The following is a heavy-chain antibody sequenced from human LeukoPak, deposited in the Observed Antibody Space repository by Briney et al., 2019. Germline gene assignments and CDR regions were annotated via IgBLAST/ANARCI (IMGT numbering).Heavy chain of an antibody. D-gene: IGHD3-10*01. Sequence: PSETLSLTCAVYGGSFSGYYWSWIRQPPGKGLEWIGQVTHRGSTNYNPSLKSRLTVSVDSTKNQVFMNLTSVTAADTAVYYCAREYYGSGSYSDVWGKGTTVTISS. J-gene: IGHJ6*04. CDR3: AREYYGSGSYSDV. V-gene: IGHV4-34*10. CDR2: VTHRGST. CDR1: GGSFSGYY.